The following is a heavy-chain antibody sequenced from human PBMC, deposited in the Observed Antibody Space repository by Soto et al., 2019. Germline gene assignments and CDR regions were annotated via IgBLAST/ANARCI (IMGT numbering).Heavy chain of an antibody. Sequence: GASVEVSCKASGYTFTGYYMHWVRQAPGQGLEWMGWINPNSSGTNYAQKFQGRITMTRDTSISTAYMELSRLRSDDTAVYYCARDRKAVDESTFGYWGQGTLVTVSS. J-gene: IGHJ4*02. CDR1: GYTFTGYY. CDR2: INPNSSGT. D-gene: IGHD6-19*01. CDR3: ARDRKAVDESTFGY. V-gene: IGHV1-2*02.